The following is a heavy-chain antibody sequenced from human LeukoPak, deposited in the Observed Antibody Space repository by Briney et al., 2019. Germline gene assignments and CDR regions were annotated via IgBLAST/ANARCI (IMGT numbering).Heavy chain of an antibody. D-gene: IGHD3-3*01. V-gene: IGHV3-30*18. J-gene: IGHJ4*02. CDR1: GFTFSSYG. CDR2: ISYDGSNK. Sequence: GGSLRLSCAASGFTFSSYGMHWVRQAPGKGLEGVAVISYDGSNKYYADSVKGRFTISRDNSKNTLYLQMNSLRAEDTAVYYCAKDKWLLYCLDYWGQGTLVTVSS. CDR3: AKDKWLLYCLDY.